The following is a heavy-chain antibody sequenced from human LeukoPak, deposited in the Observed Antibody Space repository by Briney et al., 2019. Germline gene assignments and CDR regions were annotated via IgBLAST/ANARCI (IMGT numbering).Heavy chain of an antibody. Sequence: PGGSLRLSCAASGSTFSNYGIHWVRQAPGKGLEWVAAIWYDGSSKYYADSVKGRFTISRDNSKSTLYLQMNSLSAEDTALYYCARDFRHSSSYRWLDPWGQGTLVTVSS. D-gene: IGHD6-13*01. CDR2: IWYDGSSK. V-gene: IGHV3-33*01. CDR3: ARDFRHSSSYRWLDP. CDR1: GSTFSNYG. J-gene: IGHJ5*02.